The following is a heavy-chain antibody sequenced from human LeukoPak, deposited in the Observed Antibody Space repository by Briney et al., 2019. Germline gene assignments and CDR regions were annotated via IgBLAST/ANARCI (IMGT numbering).Heavy chain of an antibody. CDR3: ASSAQSPYYYYYMDV. CDR1: GFTFSSYA. CDR2: ISSNGGST. J-gene: IGHJ6*03. V-gene: IGHV3-64*01. D-gene: IGHD3-10*01. Sequence: PGGSLRLSCAASGFTFSSYAMHWVRQAPGKGLEYVSAISSNGGSTYYANSVKGRFTISRDNSKNTLYLQMGSLRAEDMAVYYCASSAQSPYYYYYMDVWGKGTTVTVSS.